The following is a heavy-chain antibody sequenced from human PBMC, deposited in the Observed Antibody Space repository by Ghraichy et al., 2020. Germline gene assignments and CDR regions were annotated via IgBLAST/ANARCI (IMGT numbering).Heavy chain of an antibody. CDR3: ARTVGGDYYDSSGFYFDY. CDR1: GYTFTSYG. V-gene: IGHV1-18*01. J-gene: IGHJ4*02. Sequence: ASVKVSCKASGYTFTSYGISWVRQAPGQGLEWMGWISAYNGNTNYAQKLQGRVTVTTDTSTSTAYMELRSLRSDDTAVYYCARTVGGDYYDSSGFYFDYWGQGTLVTVSS. CDR2: ISAYNGNT. D-gene: IGHD3-22*01.